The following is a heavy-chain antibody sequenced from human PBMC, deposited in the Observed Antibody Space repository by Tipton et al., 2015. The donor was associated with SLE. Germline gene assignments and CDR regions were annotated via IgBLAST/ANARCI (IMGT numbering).Heavy chain of an antibody. V-gene: IGHV4-59*01. Sequence: TLSLTCTVSGGSISNYYWTWICQPPGKGLEWFGDITYSGDTNYNPALQSRVTISVDTSKNQFSLRLSSVTAADTAAYYCEREAGGYDFLDYWGQGTLVTVSS. CDR2: ITYSGDT. D-gene: IGHD5-12*01. J-gene: IGHJ4*02. CDR1: GGSISNYY. CDR3: EREAGGYDFLDY.